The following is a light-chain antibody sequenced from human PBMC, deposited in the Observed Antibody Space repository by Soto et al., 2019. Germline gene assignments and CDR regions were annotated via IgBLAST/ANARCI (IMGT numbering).Light chain of an antibody. CDR2: DAS. V-gene: IGKV1-5*01. CDR3: QQYNTYSRT. Sequence: IQMTHSPSSLSASPVYRVTINVGASQSISGRLAWYQQKPGKAPILLIYDASRVESGVPSRFSGSGSRTEFTLTISSLQPDDFATYYCQQYNTYSRTFGQGTKVDI. CDR1: QSISGR. J-gene: IGKJ1*01.